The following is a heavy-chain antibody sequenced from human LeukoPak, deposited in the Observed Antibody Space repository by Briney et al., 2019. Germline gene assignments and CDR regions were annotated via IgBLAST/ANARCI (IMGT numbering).Heavy chain of an antibody. J-gene: IGHJ4*02. CDR3: ARGKDWNNSN. Sequence: SGTLSLTCTVSGGSISSSNWWSWVRQPPGKGLEWIGEINHSGSTNYNPSLKSRVTISVDTSKNQFSLKLSSVTAADTAVYYCARGKDWNNSNWGQGTLVTVSS. CDR1: GGSISSSNW. CDR2: INHSGST. V-gene: IGHV4-4*02. D-gene: IGHD1/OR15-1a*01.